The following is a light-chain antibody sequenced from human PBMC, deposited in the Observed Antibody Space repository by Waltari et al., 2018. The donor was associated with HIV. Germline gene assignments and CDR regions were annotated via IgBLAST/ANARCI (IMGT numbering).Light chain of an antibody. CDR3: CSSAGSYTYVV. CDR2: DVS. CDR1: SSDVGGYNY. Sequence: QSALTQPRSVSGSPGQSVTISCTGTSSDVGGYNYVSWYQQHPGQVPKLRIYDVSKRPSGVPDRVTGSKSDNTASLTISGLQAADEADYYCCSSAGSYTYVVFGGGTKLTVL. V-gene: IGLV2-11*01. J-gene: IGLJ2*01.